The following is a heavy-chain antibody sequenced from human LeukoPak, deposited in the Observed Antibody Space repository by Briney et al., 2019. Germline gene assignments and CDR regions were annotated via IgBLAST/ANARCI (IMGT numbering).Heavy chain of an antibody. Sequence: SVKVSCKASGGTFSSYAISWVRQAPGQGLEWMGRIIPILGIANYAQKFQGRVTITADKSTSTAYMELSSLRSEDTAVYYCARLTPSTMVRVVIDFDYWGQGTLVTVSS. V-gene: IGHV1-69*04. CDR2: IIPILGIA. D-gene: IGHD3-10*01. CDR3: ARLTPSTMVRVVIDFDY. J-gene: IGHJ4*02. CDR1: GGTFSSYA.